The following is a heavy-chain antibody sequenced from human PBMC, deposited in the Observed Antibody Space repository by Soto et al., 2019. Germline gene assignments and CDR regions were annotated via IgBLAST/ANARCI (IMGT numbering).Heavy chain of an antibody. Sequence: SETLSLTCAVSGYSISSGYYWGWIRQPPGKGLEWIGSIYHSGSTYYNPSLKSRVTISVDTSKKQFSLKLSSVTAADTAVYYCARGKGRGSGSYNRDDAFDIWGQGTMPTV. V-gene: IGHV4-38-2*01. D-gene: IGHD1-26*01. J-gene: IGHJ3*02. CDR3: ARGKGRGSGSYNRDDAFDI. CDR2: IYHSGST. CDR1: GYSISSGYY.